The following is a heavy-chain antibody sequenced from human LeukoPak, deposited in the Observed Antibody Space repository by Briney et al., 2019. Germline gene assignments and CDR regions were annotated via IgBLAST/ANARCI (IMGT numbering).Heavy chain of an antibody. V-gene: IGHV4-4*09. D-gene: IGHD2-15*01. Sequence: SETLSLTCTVSGGSISSYYWSWIRQPPGKGLEWIGYIYHSGSTYYNPSLKSRVTISVDRSKNQFSLKLGSVTAADTAVYYCARGDSLYYFDCWGQGTLVTVSS. CDR3: ARGDSLYYFDC. J-gene: IGHJ4*02. CDR2: IYHSGST. CDR1: GGSISSYY.